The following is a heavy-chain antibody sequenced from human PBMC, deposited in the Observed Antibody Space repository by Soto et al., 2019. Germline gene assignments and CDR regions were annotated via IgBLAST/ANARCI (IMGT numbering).Heavy chain of an antibody. CDR2: IYHSGST. CDR3: ARTGYYDILTGYKGGWFDP. D-gene: IGHD3-9*01. J-gene: IGHJ5*02. V-gene: IGHV4-30-2*01. Sequence: SETLSLTCAVSGGSISSGGYSWSWIRQPPGKGLEWIGYIYHSGSTYYNPSLKSRVTISVDRSKNQFSLKLSSVTAADMAVYYCARTGYYDILTGYKGGWFDPWGQGTLVTVSS. CDR1: GGSISSGGYS.